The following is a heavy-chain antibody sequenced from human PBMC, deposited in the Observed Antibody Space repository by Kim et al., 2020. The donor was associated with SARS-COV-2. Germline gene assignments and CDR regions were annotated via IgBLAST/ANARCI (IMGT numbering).Heavy chain of an antibody. J-gene: IGHJ6*02. D-gene: IGHD3-9*01. CDR3: ARVHTYYDILTGTYGMDV. Sequence: SVKVSCKASGGTFSSYAISWVRQAPGQGLEWMGRIIPILGIANYAQKFQGRVTITADKSTSTAYMELSSLRSEDTAVYYCARVHTYYDILTGTYGMDVWGQGTTVTVSS. CDR1: GGTFSSYA. CDR2: IIPILGIA. V-gene: IGHV1-69*04.